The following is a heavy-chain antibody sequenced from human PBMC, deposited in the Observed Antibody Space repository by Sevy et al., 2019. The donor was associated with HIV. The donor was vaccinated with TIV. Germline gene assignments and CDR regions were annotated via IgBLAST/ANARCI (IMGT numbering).Heavy chain of an antibody. CDR2: IYHSGT. J-gene: IGHJ4*02. D-gene: IGHD6-19*01. CDR1: ADSIDSISNYY. V-gene: IGHV4-61*01. CDR3: ARVLSGCRFDY. Sequence: SETLSLTCTVSADSIDSISNYYWTWVRQPPGKGLEWLGYIYHSGTNYNPSLKSRISISLDTSKKQFSLKLKSVTAADTAVYFCARVLSGCRFDYWGQGILVTVSS.